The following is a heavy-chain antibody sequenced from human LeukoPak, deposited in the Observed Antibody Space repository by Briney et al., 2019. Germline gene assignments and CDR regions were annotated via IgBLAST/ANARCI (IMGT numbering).Heavy chain of an antibody. CDR2: IIPIFGTA. CDR1: GGTFSSYA. Sequence: SVKVSYKASGGTFSSYAISWVRQAPGQGLEWMGGIIPIFGTANYVQKFQGRVTITADESTSTAYMELSSLRSEDTAVYYCASRAEDIVVVPAASYYYYYGMDVWGKGTTVTVSS. J-gene: IGHJ6*04. CDR3: ASRAEDIVVVPAASYYYYYGMDV. V-gene: IGHV1-69*13. D-gene: IGHD2-2*01.